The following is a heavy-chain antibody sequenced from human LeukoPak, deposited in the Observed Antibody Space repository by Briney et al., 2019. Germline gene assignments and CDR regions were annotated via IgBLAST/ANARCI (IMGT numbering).Heavy chain of an antibody. V-gene: IGHV3-21*01. Sequence: GGSLRLSCAASGFTFSGYSMNWVRQAPGKGLEWVSSISSSSKYIYCADSVKGRFTISRDNAKNSLYLQMNSLRAEDTAVYCCARNGGAGTSTDLDYWGQGTLVTVSS. D-gene: IGHD3-10*01. CDR3: ARNGGAGTSTDLDY. CDR2: ISSSSKYI. CDR1: GFTFSGYS. J-gene: IGHJ4*02.